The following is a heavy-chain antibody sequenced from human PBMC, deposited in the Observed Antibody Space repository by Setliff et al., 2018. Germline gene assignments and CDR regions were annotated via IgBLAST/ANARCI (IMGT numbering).Heavy chain of an antibody. CDR1: GFGFSSYA. D-gene: IGHD3-22*01. V-gene: IGHV3-23*01. CDR2: INAGGYNT. J-gene: IGHJ5*02. Sequence: GSLRLSCAASGFGFSSYAMNWVRQAPGKGLQWVSNINAGGYNTYYADSVKGRFTISRDNSKNTVYLQMNSLRAEDTAVYYCARGNFYYFDRTGRGPNWFDPWGQGTLVTVSS. CDR3: ARGNFYYFDRTGRGPNWFDP.